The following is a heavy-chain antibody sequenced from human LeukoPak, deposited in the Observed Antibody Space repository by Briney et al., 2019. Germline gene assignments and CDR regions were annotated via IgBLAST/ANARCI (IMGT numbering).Heavy chain of an antibody. CDR2: IRSSSSTV. Sequence: PGWSLRLSCAASGFIISSYSMNWVRQAPGKGLEWISYIRSSSSTVDYADSVKGRFTLSRDNAKNSLYLQMNSLRAEDTAVYYCAKEYYYMDVWGKGTTVTVSS. J-gene: IGHJ6*03. CDR3: AKEYYYMDV. V-gene: IGHV3-48*04. CDR1: GFIISSYS.